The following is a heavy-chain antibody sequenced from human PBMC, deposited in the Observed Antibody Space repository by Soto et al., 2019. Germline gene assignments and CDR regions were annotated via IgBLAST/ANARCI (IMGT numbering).Heavy chain of an antibody. CDR1: GGSFSGYY. CDR2: INHSGST. Sequence: SETLSLTCAVYGGSFSGYYWSWIRQPPGKGLEWIGEINHSGSTNYNPSLKSRVTISVDTSKHQFSLKLSSVTAADTAVYYCARGKGEGFGEFYYYYYYYMDVWGKGTTVTVSS. CDR3: ARGKGEGFGEFYYYYYYYMDV. D-gene: IGHD3-10*01. J-gene: IGHJ6*03. V-gene: IGHV4-34*01.